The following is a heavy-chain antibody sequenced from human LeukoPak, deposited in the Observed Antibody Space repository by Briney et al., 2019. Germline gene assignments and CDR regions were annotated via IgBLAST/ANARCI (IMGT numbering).Heavy chain of an antibody. CDR2: INPNSGGT. CDR3: AREGGWYWTHDAFDI. J-gene: IGHJ3*02. D-gene: IGHD6-19*01. CDR1: GYTFTSYG. Sequence: GASVKVSCKASGYTFTSYGISWVRQAPGQGLEWMGWINPNSGGTNYAQKFQGRVTMTRDTSISTAYMELSRLRSDDTAVYYCAREGGWYWTHDAFDIWGQGTMVTVSS. V-gene: IGHV1-2*02.